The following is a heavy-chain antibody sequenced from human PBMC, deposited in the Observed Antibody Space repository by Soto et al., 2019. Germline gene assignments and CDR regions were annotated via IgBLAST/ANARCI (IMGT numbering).Heavy chain of an antibody. D-gene: IGHD6-6*01. V-gene: IGHV1-3*01. CDR2: INAGNGNT. J-gene: IGHJ4*02. CDR1: GYTFTSYA. Sequence: QVQLVQSGAEVKKPGASVKVSCKASGYTFTSYAMHWVRQAPGQRLEWMGWINAGNGNTKYSQKFQGRVTITRDTSASTAYMELSSLRSEDTTVYYCAGAIASSSSDFDYWGQGTLVTVSS. CDR3: AGAIASSSSDFDY.